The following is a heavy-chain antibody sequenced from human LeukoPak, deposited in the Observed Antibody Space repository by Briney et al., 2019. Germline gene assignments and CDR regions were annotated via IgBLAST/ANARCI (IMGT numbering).Heavy chain of an antibody. CDR3: AREAGYSSSWYDY. CDR1: GGSFSGYY. Sequence: SETLSLTCAVYGGSFSGYYWSWIRQPPGKGLEWIGEINHSGSTNYNPSLKSRVTISVDTSKNRFSLKLSSVTAADTAVYYCAREAGYSSSWYDYWGQGTLVTVSS. CDR2: INHSGST. J-gene: IGHJ4*02. V-gene: IGHV4-34*01. D-gene: IGHD6-13*01.